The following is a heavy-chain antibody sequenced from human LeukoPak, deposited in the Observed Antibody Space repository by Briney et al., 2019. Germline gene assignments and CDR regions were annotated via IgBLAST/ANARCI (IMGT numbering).Heavy chain of an antibody. D-gene: IGHD3-10*01. V-gene: IGHV3-66*01. J-gene: IGHJ4*02. CDR2: IYSDGTI. Sequence: PGGSLRLPCVPSGLTVSSNYMTWVRQAPGKGLEWVSVIYSDGTIKYAESVKGRFTISRDNSRNTAYLQMNSLRVEDTAVYYCATTGVKGFGVGLFDYWGQGTLVTVSS. CDR1: GLTVSSNY. CDR3: ATTGVKGFGVGLFDY.